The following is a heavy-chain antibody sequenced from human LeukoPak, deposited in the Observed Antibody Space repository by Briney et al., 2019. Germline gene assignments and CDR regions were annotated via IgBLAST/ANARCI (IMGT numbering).Heavy chain of an antibody. CDR1: GGSISSYY. Sequence: SETLSLTCTVSGGSISSYYWSWIRQPPGKGLEWIGYIYHSGSTNYNPSLKSRVTISVDTSKNQFSLKLSSVTAADTAVYYCARHSPYSSSWYHDYWGQGTLVTVSS. D-gene: IGHD6-13*01. J-gene: IGHJ4*02. V-gene: IGHV4-59*08. CDR3: ARHSPYSSSWYHDY. CDR2: IYHSGST.